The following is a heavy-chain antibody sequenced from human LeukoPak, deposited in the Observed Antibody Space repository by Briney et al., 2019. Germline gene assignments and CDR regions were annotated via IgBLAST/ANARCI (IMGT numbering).Heavy chain of an antibody. CDR2: ISGSGGST. Sequence: PGGSLRLSCAASGFTFSSYAMSWVRQAPGKGLEWVSAISGSGGSTYYADSVKGRFTISRDNSKNTLYLQMNSLRAEDTAVYYCAKVGVLLWFGESLHFDYWGQGTLVTVSS. J-gene: IGHJ4*02. V-gene: IGHV3-23*01. CDR1: GFTFSSYA. D-gene: IGHD3-10*01. CDR3: AKVGVLLWFGESLHFDY.